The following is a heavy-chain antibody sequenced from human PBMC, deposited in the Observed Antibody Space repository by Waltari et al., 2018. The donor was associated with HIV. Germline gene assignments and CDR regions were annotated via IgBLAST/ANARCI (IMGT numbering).Heavy chain of an antibody. J-gene: IGHJ4*02. CDR2: IYSGGST. Sequence: EVQLVESGGGLVQPGGSLRPSCAASGFTVSSTYMSWVRQAPGKGLEWVSVIYSGGSTYYADSVKGRFTISRDNSKNTLYLQMNSLRAEDTAVYYCAREADGDYVLWGQGTLVTVSS. V-gene: IGHV3-66*02. CDR3: AREADGDYVL. D-gene: IGHD4-17*01. CDR1: GFTVSSTY.